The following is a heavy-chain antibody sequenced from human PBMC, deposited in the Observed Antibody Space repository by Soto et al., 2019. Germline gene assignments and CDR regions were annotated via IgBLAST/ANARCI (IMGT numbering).Heavy chain of an antibody. D-gene: IGHD6-13*01. V-gene: IGHV5-51*01. Sequence: PGESLKISCKGSGYSFTSYWIGWVRQMPGKGLEWMGIIYPGDSDTRYSPSFQGQVTISADKSISTAYLQWSSLKASDTAMYYCARSTGYSSSWYYYYYGMDVWGQGTTVTVSS. CDR2: IYPGDSDT. CDR1: GYSFTSYW. CDR3: ARSTGYSSSWYYYYYGMDV. J-gene: IGHJ6*02.